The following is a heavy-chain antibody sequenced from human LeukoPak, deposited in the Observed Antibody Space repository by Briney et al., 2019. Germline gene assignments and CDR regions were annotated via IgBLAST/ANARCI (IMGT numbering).Heavy chain of an antibody. V-gene: IGHV4-34*01. J-gene: IGHJ4*02. D-gene: IGHD2-15*01. CDR2: INHSVST. CDR3: ARGRVVVAAYRYYFDY. Sequence: PSETLSLTCAVYGGSFSGYYWSSIRQPPRKGLEWIGEINHSVSTNYNPSLKSRVTISVDTSKNQFSLKLSSVTAADTAVYYCARGRVVVAAYRYYFDYWGQGTLVTVSS. CDR1: GGSFSGYY.